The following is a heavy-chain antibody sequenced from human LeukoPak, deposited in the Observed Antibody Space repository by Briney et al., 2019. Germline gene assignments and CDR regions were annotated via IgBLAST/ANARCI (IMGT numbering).Heavy chain of an antibody. J-gene: IGHJ2*01. CDR3: ARVSSSWYKDWYFDL. V-gene: IGHV4-61*02. D-gene: IGHD6-13*01. CDR2: IYTSESP. CDR1: GGSISSGSYY. Sequence: SQTLSLTCTVSGGSISSGSYYWSWIRQPAGKGLEWIGRIYTSESPTYKPSLKSRVTMSLDTSKNQFSLKLSSVTAADTAVYYCARVSSSWYKDWYFDLWSRGTLVTVSS.